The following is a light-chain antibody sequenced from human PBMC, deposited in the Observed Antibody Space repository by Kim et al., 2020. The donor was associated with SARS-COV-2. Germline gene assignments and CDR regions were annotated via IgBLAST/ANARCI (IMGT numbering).Light chain of an antibody. CDR1: RSNIGAGYD. CDR3: QSYDSSLRGLV. V-gene: IGLV1-40*01. CDR2: GNS. Sequence: VHISCTGSRSNIGAGYDVYWYQQHPGTAPKLLAHGNSNRPSGVSDRFSGSRSGTSASLAISGLQSEDEADYYCQSYDSSLRGLVFGGGTQLTVL. J-gene: IGLJ3*02.